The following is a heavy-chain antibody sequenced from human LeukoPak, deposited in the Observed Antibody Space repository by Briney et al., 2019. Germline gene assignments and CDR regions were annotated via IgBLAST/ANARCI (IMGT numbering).Heavy chain of an antibody. CDR1: GYTFTGYY. J-gene: IGHJ4*02. CDR3: ARDLFSRRMNYYGSGSYFAY. Sequence: RASVKVSCKASGYTFTGYYMHWVRQAPGQGLEWMGWINPNSGGTNYAQKFQGRVTMTTDTTTNTVYMELRSLRSDDTAVYYCARDLFSRRMNYYGSGSYFAYWGQGTLVAVSS. D-gene: IGHD3-10*01. CDR2: INPNSGGT. V-gene: IGHV1-2*02.